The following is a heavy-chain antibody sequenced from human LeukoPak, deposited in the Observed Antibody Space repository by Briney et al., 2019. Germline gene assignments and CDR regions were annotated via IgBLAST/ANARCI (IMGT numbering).Heavy chain of an antibody. CDR1: GFTFSSYG. Sequence: GGSLRLSCAAAGFTFSSYGMHWVRQAPGKGLEWVAFIRYDGSNKYYADSVKGRFTISRDNSKNTLYLQMNSLRAEDTAVYYCAKDPRATVTTGFPDYWGQGTLVTVSS. D-gene: IGHD4-17*01. J-gene: IGHJ4*02. V-gene: IGHV3-30*02. CDR3: AKDPRATVTTGFPDY. CDR2: IRYDGSNK.